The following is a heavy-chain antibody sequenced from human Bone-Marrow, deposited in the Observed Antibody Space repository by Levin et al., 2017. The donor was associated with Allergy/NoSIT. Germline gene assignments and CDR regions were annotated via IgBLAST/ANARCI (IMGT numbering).Heavy chain of an antibody. V-gene: IGHV3-33*08. Sequence: GESLKISCAASGFTFSDYAMHWVRQAPGKGLEWVGVIWHDGSNQYYVESVKGRFTISRDNSENTLYLQMNSLRAEDTAVYYCARDPFDFWGQGALVTVSS. J-gene: IGHJ4*02. CDR1: GFTFSDYA. CDR3: ARDPFDF. CDR2: IWHDGSNQ.